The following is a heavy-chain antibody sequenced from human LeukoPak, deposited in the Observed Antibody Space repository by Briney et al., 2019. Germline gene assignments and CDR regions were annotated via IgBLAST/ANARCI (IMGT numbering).Heavy chain of an antibody. CDR3: ARTYFDILTGYNPYFDY. CDR2: ITASSTAI. V-gene: IGHV3-21*01. D-gene: IGHD3-9*01. CDR1: GFIFSSHG. J-gene: IGHJ4*02. Sequence: PGGSLRLSCAASGFIFSSHGMNWVRQAPGKGLEWVSPITASSTAIYSADSVKGRFTISRDNAKNLLYLQMNSLRAEDTAVYYCARTYFDILTGYNPYFDYWGQGILVTVSS.